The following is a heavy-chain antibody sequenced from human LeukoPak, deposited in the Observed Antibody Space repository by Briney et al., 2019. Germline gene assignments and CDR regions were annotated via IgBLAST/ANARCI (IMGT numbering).Heavy chain of an antibody. Sequence: SETLSLTCTVSGGSISSSSYYWGWVRQPPGKGLERIGNIYYSGSTYYNPSLKSRVTISVDTSKNQFSLKLSSVTAADTAVYYCARDYGDYYFDSWGQGTLVTVSS. CDR1: GGSISSSSYY. V-gene: IGHV4-39*02. J-gene: IGHJ4*02. D-gene: IGHD4-17*01. CDR3: ARDYGDYYFDS. CDR2: IYYSGST.